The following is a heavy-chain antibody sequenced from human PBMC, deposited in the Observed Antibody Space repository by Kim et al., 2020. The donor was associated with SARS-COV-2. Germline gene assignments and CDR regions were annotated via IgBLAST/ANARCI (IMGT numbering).Heavy chain of an antibody. D-gene: IGHD3-10*01. J-gene: IGHJ6*02. CDR2: FDPEDGET. CDR3: AAFYYYGSGSDGMDV. Sequence: ASVKVSCKVSGYTLTELSMHWVRQAPGKGLEWMGGFDPEDGETIYAQKFQGRVTMTEDTSTDTAYMELSSLRSEDTAVYYCAAFYYYGSGSDGMDVWGQGTTVTVSS. V-gene: IGHV1-24*01. CDR1: GYTLTELS.